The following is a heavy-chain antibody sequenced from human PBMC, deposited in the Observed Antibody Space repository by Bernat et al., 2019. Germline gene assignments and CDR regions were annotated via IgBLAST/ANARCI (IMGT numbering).Heavy chain of an antibody. D-gene: IGHD6-6*01. V-gene: IGHV5-51*01. J-gene: IGHJ4*02. CDR1: GYSFTNFW. CDR2: IYPGDSDT. CDR3: ATPFRGSSSEFDQ. Sequence: EVQLVQSGAEVKKPGESLKISCMASGYSFTNFWVGWVRQMPGKGLEWMGIIYPGDSDTRYSPSFQGQVTISADKSITTAWLQWSSLKASDTAMYYCATPFRGSSSEFDQWGQGTMVIVSS.